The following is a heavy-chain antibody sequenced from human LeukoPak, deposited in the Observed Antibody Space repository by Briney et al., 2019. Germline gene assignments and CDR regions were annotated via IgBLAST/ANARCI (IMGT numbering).Heavy chain of an antibody. J-gene: IGHJ1*01. CDR2: IIPIFGTA. D-gene: IGHD2-2*01. V-gene: IGHV1-69*05. CDR1: GGTFSSYA. CDR3: ARGYCSSTSCQYLQH. Sequence: GASAKVSCKASGGTFSSYAISWVRQAPGQGLEWMGGIIPIFGTANYAQKFQGRVTITTDESTSTAYMELSSLRSEDTAVYYCARGYCSSTSCQYLQHWGQGTLVTVSS.